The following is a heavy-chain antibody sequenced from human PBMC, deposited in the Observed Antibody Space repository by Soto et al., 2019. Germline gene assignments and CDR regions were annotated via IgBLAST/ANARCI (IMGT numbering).Heavy chain of an antibody. D-gene: IGHD6-13*01. CDR1: GDSITINH. J-gene: IGHJ4*02. CDR3: VRLLSYPGSWYYFDS. CDR2: IHYSGSA. V-gene: IGHV4-59*08. Sequence: SETLSLTCTVSGDSITINHWSWIRQPPGKGLEWIGNIHYSGSAHYNPSLKSRVTISGDTSKNQFSLKVRSVTAADTAVYYCVRLLSYPGSWYYFDSWGQGTLVTVSS.